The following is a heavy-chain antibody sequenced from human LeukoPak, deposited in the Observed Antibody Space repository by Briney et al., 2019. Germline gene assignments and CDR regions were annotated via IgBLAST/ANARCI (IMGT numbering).Heavy chain of an antibody. Sequence: PSETLSLTCTVSGGSISGSSYYWGWIRQPPGKGLEWIGSIYYSGSTYYNPSLKSRVTISVDTSKNQFSLKLSSVTAADTAVYYCARGLGQIRRGVNYYFDYWGQGTLVTVSS. CDR1: GGSISGSSYY. CDR3: ARGLGQIRRGVNYYFDY. D-gene: IGHD3-10*01. J-gene: IGHJ4*02. CDR2: IYYSGST. V-gene: IGHV4-39*01.